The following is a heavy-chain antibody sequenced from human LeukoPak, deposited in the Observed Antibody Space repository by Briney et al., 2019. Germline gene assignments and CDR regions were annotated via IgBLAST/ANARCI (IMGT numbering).Heavy chain of an antibody. Sequence: GGSLRLSCTASGFTFSSYAMSRVRQAPGKGLEWVSVISDSATRTYYIDSVKGRFTISRDNSKNTLFLQMNSLRAEDTALYYCAPDRGAVAGTDYWGQGTLVTVSS. D-gene: IGHD6-19*01. CDR1: GFTFSSYA. CDR2: ISDSATRT. V-gene: IGHV3-23*01. J-gene: IGHJ4*02. CDR3: APDRGAVAGTDY.